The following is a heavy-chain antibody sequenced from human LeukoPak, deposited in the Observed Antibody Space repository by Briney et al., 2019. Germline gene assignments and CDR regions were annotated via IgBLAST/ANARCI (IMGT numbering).Heavy chain of an antibody. CDR2: INHSGST. V-gene: IGHV4-39*07. CDR1: GGSISSSSYY. CDR3: ARAHRSYKRVFDI. D-gene: IGHD1-26*01. Sequence: SETLSLTCTVSGGSISSSSYYWGWIRQPPGKGLEWIGEINHSGSTNYNPSLKSRVTISVDTSKNQFSLKLSSVTAADTAVYYCARAHRSYKRVFDIWGQGTMVTVSS. J-gene: IGHJ3*02.